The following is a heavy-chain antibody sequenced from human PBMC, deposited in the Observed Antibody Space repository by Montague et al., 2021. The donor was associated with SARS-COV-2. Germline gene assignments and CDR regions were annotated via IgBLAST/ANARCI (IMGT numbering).Heavy chain of an antibody. Sequence: SETRSLTCTVSGGSTNNYYWSWIRQPAGKGLEWIGRIHASGISTYNPSLETRVTMSVDTSKNQFSLKLSSVTAADTAVYYCARGRFYYDSGELGSWGQGTLVTVSS. CDR3: ARGRFYYDSGELGS. D-gene: IGHD3-22*01. CDR1: GGSTNNYY. V-gene: IGHV4-4*07. J-gene: IGHJ5*02. CDR2: IHASGIS.